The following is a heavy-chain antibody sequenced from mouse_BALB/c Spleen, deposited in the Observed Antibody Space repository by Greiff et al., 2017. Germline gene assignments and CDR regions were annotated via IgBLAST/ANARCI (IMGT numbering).Heavy chain of an antibody. CDR2: IGSGGST. V-gene: IGHV2-2*02. CDR3: VRGGNYAFAY. J-gene: IGHJ3*01. D-gene: IGHD2-1*01. CDR1: GFSLTSYG. Sequence: QVQLKQSGPGLVAPSQSLSITCTASGFSLTSYGVHWVRQPPGKGLEWLGVIGSGGSTDYNAAFISRLSISKDNSKSQVFFKMNSLQANDTAIYYCVRGGNYAFAYWGQGTLVTVSA.